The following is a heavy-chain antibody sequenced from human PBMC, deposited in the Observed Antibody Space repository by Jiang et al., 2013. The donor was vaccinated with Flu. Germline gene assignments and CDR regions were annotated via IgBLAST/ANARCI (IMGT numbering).Heavy chain of an antibody. CDR2: IYPGDSDT. Sequence: QLVESGAEVKKPGESLKISCKGSGYSFTSYWIGWVRQMPGKGLEWMGIIYPGDSDTRYSPSFQGQVTISADKSISTAYLQWSSLKASDTAMYYCARQRIRDGYNNAFDIWGQGTMVTVSS. V-gene: IGHV5-51*01. D-gene: IGHD5-24*01. CDR3: ARQRIRDGYNNAFDI. CDR1: GYSFTSYW. J-gene: IGHJ3*02.